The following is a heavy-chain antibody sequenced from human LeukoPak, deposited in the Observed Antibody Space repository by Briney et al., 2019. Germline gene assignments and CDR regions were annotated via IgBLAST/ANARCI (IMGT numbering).Heavy chain of an antibody. D-gene: IGHD1-26*01. CDR3: TTDFYLSGQA. CDR1: GFTFSDAW. V-gene: IGHV3-15*01. Sequence: GGSLRLSCAATGFTFSDAWMSWVRQAPGRGREWVGRIKSKTEGGTTDHAAPVKGRFNISRDDSKNMLYLQMNSLKTEDTAVYYCTTDFYLSGQAWGQGTLVTVSS. CDR2: IKSKTEGGTT. J-gene: IGHJ5*02.